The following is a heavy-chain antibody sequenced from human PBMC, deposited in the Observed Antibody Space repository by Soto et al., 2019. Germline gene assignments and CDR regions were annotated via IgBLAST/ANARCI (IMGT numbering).Heavy chain of an antibody. D-gene: IGHD3-16*01. CDR1: GFSFKDAW. CDR2: IKSSTDGGTA. V-gene: IGHV3-15*07. CDR3: TSFFQLRGRLFAY. J-gene: IGHJ4*02. Sequence: EVQLVESGGGFVESGGSLRLSCAASGFSFKDAWMTWVRQAPGKGLEWVGRIKSSTDGGTADYGAAVKGRFTMSRDDSKDRLYLQMNGLKREDTGVNYCTSFFQLRGRLFAYWGPGTQVNVSS.